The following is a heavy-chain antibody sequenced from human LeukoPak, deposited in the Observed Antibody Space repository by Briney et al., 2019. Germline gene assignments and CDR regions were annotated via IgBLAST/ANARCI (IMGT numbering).Heavy chain of an antibody. V-gene: IGHV1-69*13. CDR3: ARESKNLYYYYYYGMDV. J-gene: IGHJ6*02. CDR2: IIPIFGTA. Sequence: GASVKVSCKDSGGTFNSYAISWVRQAPGQGLEWMGGIIPIFGTANYAQKFQGRVTITADESTSTAYMELSSLRSEDTAVYYCARESKNLYYYYYYGMDVWGQGTTVTVSS. CDR1: GGTFNSYA.